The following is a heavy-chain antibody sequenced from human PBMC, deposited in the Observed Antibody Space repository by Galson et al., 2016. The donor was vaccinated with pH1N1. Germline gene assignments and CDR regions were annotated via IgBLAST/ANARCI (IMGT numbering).Heavy chain of an antibody. Sequence: SVKVSCKASGYTFTTFGISWVRQAPGKGLEWLGWISTSKGNTKNAQRLLDRVTMTRDTSTSTVFMELTRLRSDDTAIYYCARDQNWNLDYWGQGTLVTVSS. V-gene: IGHV1-18*01. CDR3: ARDQNWNLDY. CDR2: ISTSKGNT. J-gene: IGHJ4*02. D-gene: IGHD1-1*01. CDR1: GYTFTTFG.